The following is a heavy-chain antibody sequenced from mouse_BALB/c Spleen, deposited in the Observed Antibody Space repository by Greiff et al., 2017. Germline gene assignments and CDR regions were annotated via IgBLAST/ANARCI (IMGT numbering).Heavy chain of an antibody. CDR1: GYTFTSYW. CDR3: ARLPVRDWYFDV. J-gene: IGHJ1*01. D-gene: IGHD2-14*01. V-gene: IGHV1-7*01. Sequence: VQLQESGAELAKPGASVKMSCKASGYTFTSYWMHWVKQRPGQGLEWIGYINPSTGYTEYNQKFKDKATLTADKSSSTAYMQLSSLTSEDSAVYYCARLPVRDWYFDVWCAGTTVTVSS. CDR2: INPSTGYT.